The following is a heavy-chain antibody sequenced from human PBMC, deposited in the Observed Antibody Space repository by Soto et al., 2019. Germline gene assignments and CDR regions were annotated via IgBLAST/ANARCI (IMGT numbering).Heavy chain of an antibody. CDR3: ARVVAVAVSSMHYYYYGMDV. CDR1: GATFSSYA. D-gene: IGHD6-19*01. Sequence: SVKVSCKASGATFSSYAISWVRQAPGQGLEWMGGIIPIFGTANYAQKFQGRVTITADESTSTAYMELSSLRSEDTAVYYCARVVAVAVSSMHYYYYGMDVWGQGTTVTVSS. V-gene: IGHV1-69*13. J-gene: IGHJ6*02. CDR2: IIPIFGTA.